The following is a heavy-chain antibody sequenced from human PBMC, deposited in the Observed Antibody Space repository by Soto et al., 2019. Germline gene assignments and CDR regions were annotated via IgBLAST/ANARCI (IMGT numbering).Heavy chain of an antibody. J-gene: IGHJ4*02. Sequence: QVQLVQSGAEVKKPGSSVKVSCKASGGTYNTFAISWVRQAPGQGLEWMGGSIPVLGPAFYAQKFQGRVTITADKSTTTSYLELPSLRSEDTAVYYCVRAAKRYFDYWGQGTLVTVSS. CDR2: SIPVLGPA. V-gene: IGHV1-69*06. CDR3: VRAAKRYFDY. CDR1: GGTYNTFA.